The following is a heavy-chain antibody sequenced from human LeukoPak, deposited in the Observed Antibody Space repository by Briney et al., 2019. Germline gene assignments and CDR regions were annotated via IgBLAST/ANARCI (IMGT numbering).Heavy chain of an antibody. CDR2: INHSGST. V-gene: IGHV4-34*01. D-gene: IGHD4-17*01. Sequence: PSETLSLTCAVYGGSFSGYYWSWIRQPPGKGLEWIGEINHSGSTNYNPSLKSRVTISVDTSKNQFSLKLSSVTAADTAVYYCARGTMTTVTYYFDYWGQVTLVTVSS. J-gene: IGHJ4*02. CDR3: ARGTMTTVTYYFDY. CDR1: GGSFSGYY.